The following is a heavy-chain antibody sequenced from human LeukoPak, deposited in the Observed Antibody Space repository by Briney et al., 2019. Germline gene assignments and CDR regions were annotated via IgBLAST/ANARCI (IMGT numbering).Heavy chain of an antibody. V-gene: IGHV7-4-1*02. CDR1: GYTFTSYV. J-gene: IGHJ3*02. CDR2: INTNTGNP. D-gene: IGHD4-17*01. Sequence: ETSVKVSCKASGYTFTSYVMNWVRQAPGQGLEWMGWINTNTGNPTYAQGFTGRFVFSLDTSVSTAYLQISSLKAEDTAVYYCTREDYGDYVRSDAFDIWGQGTMVTVSS. CDR3: TREDYGDYVRSDAFDI.